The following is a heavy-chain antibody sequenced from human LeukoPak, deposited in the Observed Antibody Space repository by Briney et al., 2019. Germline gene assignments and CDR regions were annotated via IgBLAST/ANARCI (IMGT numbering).Heavy chain of an antibody. CDR3: ANWGDYDVLTGYYVSDY. CDR2: ITGSGGNT. V-gene: IGHV3-23*01. J-gene: IGHJ4*02. Sequence: PGASLRLSCAASGFTFSNYAMSWVRQAPGKGLEWASAITGSGGNTYYADSVKGRFTISRDNSKNTVFLQMNSLRAEDTAVYYCANWGDYDVLTGYYVSDYWGQGTLVTVSS. CDR1: GFTFSNYA. D-gene: IGHD3-9*01.